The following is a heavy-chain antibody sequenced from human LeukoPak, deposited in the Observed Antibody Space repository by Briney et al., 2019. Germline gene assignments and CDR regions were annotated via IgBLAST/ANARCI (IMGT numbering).Heavy chain of an antibody. J-gene: IGHJ6*02. CDR1: GYTFTSYD. D-gene: IGHD5-18*01. V-gene: IGHV1-69*04. CDR3: ARERFRDTAMVTFSYYYGMDV. CDR2: IIPILGTA. Sequence: ASVKVSCKASGYTFTSYDINWVRQATGQGLEWMGRIIPILGTANYAQKFQGRVTITADKSTSTAYMELSSLRSEDTAVYYCARERFRDTAMVTFSYYYGMDVWGQGTTVTVPS.